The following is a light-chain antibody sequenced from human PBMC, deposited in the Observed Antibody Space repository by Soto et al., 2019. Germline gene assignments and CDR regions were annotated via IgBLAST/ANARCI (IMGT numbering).Light chain of an antibody. Sequence: QSALTQPPSVSGSPGQSVTISCTGTSSDIGAYIYVSWYQQHPGKAPKLMISEVSRRPSGVPERFSGSKSGNTASLTVSGLQADDEAHYYCSSYAGSNNFVFGTGTKVTV. CDR3: SSYAGSNNFV. V-gene: IGLV2-8*01. J-gene: IGLJ1*01. CDR2: EVS. CDR1: SSDIGAYIY.